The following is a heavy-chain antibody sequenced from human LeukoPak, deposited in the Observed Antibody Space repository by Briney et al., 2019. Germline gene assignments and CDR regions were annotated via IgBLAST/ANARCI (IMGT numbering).Heavy chain of an antibody. CDR3: ARDKMRGHYYGMDV. Sequence: PGGSLRLSCAASGFTFSSYAMHWVRQAPGKGLEWVAVISYDGSNKYYADSVKGRFTISRDNSKNTLYLQMNSLRAEDTAVYYCARDKMRGHYYGMDVWGQGTTVTVSS. CDR1: GFTFSSYA. D-gene: IGHD3-10*01. CDR2: ISYDGSNK. V-gene: IGHV3-30-3*01. J-gene: IGHJ6*01.